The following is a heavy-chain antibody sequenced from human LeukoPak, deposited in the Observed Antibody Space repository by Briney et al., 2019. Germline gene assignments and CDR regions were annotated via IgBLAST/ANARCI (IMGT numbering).Heavy chain of an antibody. D-gene: IGHD3-22*01. CDR2: ISGSGGST. V-gene: IGHV3-23*01. Sequence: GGSLRLSCAASGLTFSSYAMSWVRQAPGKGLEWVSAISGSGGSTYYADSVKGRFTISRDNSKNTLYLQMNSLRAEDTAVYYCAKDTLRYYDSSGDWGQGTLVTVSS. CDR1: GLTFSSYA. CDR3: AKDTLRYYDSSGD. J-gene: IGHJ4*02.